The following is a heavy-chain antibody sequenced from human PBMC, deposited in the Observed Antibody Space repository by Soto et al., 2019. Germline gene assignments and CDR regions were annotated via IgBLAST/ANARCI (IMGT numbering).Heavy chain of an antibody. Sequence: GGSLRLSCAASGFTFSSYGMHWVRQAPGKGLEWVAVISYDGSNKYYADSVKGRFTISRDNSKNTLYLQMNSLRAEDTAVYYCAKDGRREWSYFDYWGQGTLVTVSS. CDR3: AKDGRREWSYFDY. J-gene: IGHJ4*02. D-gene: IGHD3-3*01. V-gene: IGHV3-30*18. CDR1: GFTFSSYG. CDR2: ISYDGSNK.